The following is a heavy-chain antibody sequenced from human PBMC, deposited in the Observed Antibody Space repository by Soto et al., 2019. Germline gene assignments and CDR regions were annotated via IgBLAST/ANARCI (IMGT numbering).Heavy chain of an antibody. D-gene: IGHD4-17*01. CDR1: GFAFSSYW. Sequence: EVQLVESGGGLVQPGGSLRLSCAASGFAFSSYWMSWVRQAPGKGLEWVANIKQDGSEKYYVDSVKGRFTISRDNAKNSLYLQMNSLRAEDTAVYYCARTRATVTTSGVYYYYYYMDVWGKWTTVTVSS. CDR3: ARTRATVTTSGVYYYYYYMDV. CDR2: IKQDGSEK. J-gene: IGHJ6*03. V-gene: IGHV3-7*01.